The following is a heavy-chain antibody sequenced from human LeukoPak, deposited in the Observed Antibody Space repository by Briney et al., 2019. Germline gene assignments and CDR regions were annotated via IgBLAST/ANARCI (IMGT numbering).Heavy chain of an antibody. CDR3: ARLSITFGGVIPFDY. CDR1: GFTFSNYA. V-gene: IGHV3-69-1*01. J-gene: IGHJ4*02. CDR2: VSHKNII. D-gene: IGHD3-16*02. Sequence: GGSLRLSCVASGFTFSNYAFNWVRQAPGKEPEWVAYVSHKNIIYYADSVKGRFTISRDNAKNSLYLQMNSLRAEDTAVYYCARLSITFGGVIPFDYWGQGTLVTVSS.